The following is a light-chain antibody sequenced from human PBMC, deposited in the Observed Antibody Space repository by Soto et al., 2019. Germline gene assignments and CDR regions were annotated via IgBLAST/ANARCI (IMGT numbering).Light chain of an antibody. CDR2: AAS. Sequence: DIQMTQSPSSVSASVGDRVTITCRASQGISSWLGWYQQKPGKAPKLLIYAASNLQSGVPSRFSGSGSETDFILTISSLQPEDFATYYCQQANSFRPNFGQGTRLEIK. V-gene: IGKV1D-12*01. CDR1: QGISSW. CDR3: QQANSFRPN. J-gene: IGKJ5*01.